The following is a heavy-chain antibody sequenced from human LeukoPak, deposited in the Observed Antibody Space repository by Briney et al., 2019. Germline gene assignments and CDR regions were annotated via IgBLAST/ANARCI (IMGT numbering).Heavy chain of an antibody. Sequence: ASVKVSCKASGYTFTSYYMHWVRQAPGQGLEWMGIINPSGGSTSYAQKFQGRVTMTRDTSTSTVYMELSSLRSDDTAVYYCAREGQQLVRPYYYYGMDVWGQGTTVTVSS. CDR3: AREGQQLVRPYYYYGMDV. V-gene: IGHV1-46*01. J-gene: IGHJ6*02. D-gene: IGHD6-13*01. CDR2: INPSGGST. CDR1: GYTFTSYY.